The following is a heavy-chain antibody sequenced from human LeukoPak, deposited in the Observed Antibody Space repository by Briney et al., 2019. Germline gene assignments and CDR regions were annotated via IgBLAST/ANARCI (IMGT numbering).Heavy chain of an antibody. CDR1: GGSISSASYY. Sequence: SETLSLTCTVSGGSISSASYYWSWIRQPAGKGLEWIGRINTSGSTNYNPSLKSRVTISVDTSKNQFSLKLSSVTAADTAVYYCARGWSYYFDYWGQGTLVTVSS. CDR2: INTSGST. D-gene: IGHD2-8*01. V-gene: IGHV4-61*02. J-gene: IGHJ4*02. CDR3: ARGWSYYFDY.